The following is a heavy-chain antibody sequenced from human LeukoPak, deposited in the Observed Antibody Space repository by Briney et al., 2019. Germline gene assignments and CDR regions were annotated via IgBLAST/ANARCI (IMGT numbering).Heavy chain of an antibody. D-gene: IGHD2-2*01. CDR1: GGSVSSGGYY. CDR3: ATVPAAIRAVDY. J-gene: IGHJ4*02. V-gene: IGHV4-31*03. CDR2: IYYSGSA. Sequence: SETVSLTCTVSGGSVSSGGYYWTWIRQHPGKGLEWIGYIYYSGSAHYNPSLKSRVTISVATSKNQFSLKLSSVTAADTAVYYCATVPAAIRAVDYWGPGTLVTVSS.